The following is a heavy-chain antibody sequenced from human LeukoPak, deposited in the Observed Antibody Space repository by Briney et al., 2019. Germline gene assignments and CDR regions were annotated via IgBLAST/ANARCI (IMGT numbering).Heavy chain of an antibody. CDR3: AKDTSGYSSSWGGDAFDI. V-gene: IGHV3-23*01. CDR2: ISGSGTST. CDR1: GFTFSSYA. Sequence: GGSLRLSCAASGFTFSSYAMTWVRQAPGKGLEWVSAISGSGTSTYYADSVKGRFTISRDNSKNTLYLQMNSLRAEDTAVYYCAKDTSGYSSSWGGDAFDIWGQGTMVTVSS. D-gene: IGHD6-13*01. J-gene: IGHJ3*02.